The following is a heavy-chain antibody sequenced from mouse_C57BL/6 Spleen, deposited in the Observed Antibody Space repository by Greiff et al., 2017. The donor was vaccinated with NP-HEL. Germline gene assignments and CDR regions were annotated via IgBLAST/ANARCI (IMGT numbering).Heavy chain of an antibody. CDR1: GFTFSSYG. D-gene: IGHD2-4*01. Sequence: EVKLMESGGDLVKPGGSLKLSCAASGFTFSSYGMSWVRQTPDKRLEWVATISSGGSYTYYPDSVKGRFTISRDNAKNTLYLQMSSLKSEDTAMYYCARGDYDGFAYWGQGTLVTVSA. CDR2: ISSGGSYT. CDR3: ARGDYDGFAY. V-gene: IGHV5-6*01. J-gene: IGHJ3*01.